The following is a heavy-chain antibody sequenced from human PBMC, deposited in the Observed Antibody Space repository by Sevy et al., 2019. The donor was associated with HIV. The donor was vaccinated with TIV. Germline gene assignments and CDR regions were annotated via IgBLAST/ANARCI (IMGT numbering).Heavy chain of an antibody. CDR3: AKDVGGFSGFDY. CDR1: GFKFDDHT. V-gene: IGHV3-43*01. Sequence: GGSLRLSCGASGFKFDDHTMHWVRQAPGKGLQWVSFIGGDKKKSSYASSVQGRFSISRDNRRNTLCLQMHSLRIEDTGLYFCAKDVGGFSGFDYWGQGTLVTVSS. D-gene: IGHD5-12*01. CDR2: IGGDKKKS. J-gene: IGHJ4*02.